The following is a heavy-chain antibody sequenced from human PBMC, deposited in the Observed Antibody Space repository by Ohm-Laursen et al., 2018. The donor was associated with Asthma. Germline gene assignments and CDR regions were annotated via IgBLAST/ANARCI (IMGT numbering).Heavy chain of an antibody. J-gene: IGHJ3*02. CDR2: ISYDGSNK. CDR3: ARGGTLYSSSSAFDI. Sequence: SLRLSCSASGFTFSSYGMHWVRQAPGKGLEWVAVISYDGSNKYYADSVKGRFTISRDNSKNTLYLQMNSLRAEDTAVYYCARGGTLYSSSSAFDIWGQGTMVTVSS. CDR1: GFTFSSYG. V-gene: IGHV3-30*03. D-gene: IGHD6-6*01.